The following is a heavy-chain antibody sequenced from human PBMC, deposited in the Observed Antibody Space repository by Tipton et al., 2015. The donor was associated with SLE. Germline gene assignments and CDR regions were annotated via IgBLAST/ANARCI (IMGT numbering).Heavy chain of an antibody. D-gene: IGHD2-8*02. J-gene: IGHJ4*02. CDR2: ISANNGAT. CDR1: GYTFTSYG. CDR3: ARECSGTGCLDY. V-gene: IGHV1-18*01. Sequence: QSGAEVKKPGASVKVSCKASGYTFTSYGISWVRQAPGQGLEWMGWISANNGATKFAQRFQGRLSLTTDTSTSTTYMALRSARSDDTAIYYCARECSGTGCLDYWGQGTLVTVSS.